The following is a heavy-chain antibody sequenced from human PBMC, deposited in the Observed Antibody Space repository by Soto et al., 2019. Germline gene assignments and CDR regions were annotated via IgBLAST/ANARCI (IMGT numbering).Heavy chain of an antibody. J-gene: IGHJ5*02. D-gene: IGHD2-21*01. CDR2: IYHTGTT. CDR1: GGSINSGGYS. V-gene: IGHV4-30-2*01. CDR3: ARLGAYYQFLDP. Sequence: TLSLTCTVSGGSINSGGYSWTWIRQPPGKGLEWIGFIYHTGTTYYNPSLKSRVTISVDRSKNQFSLKLNSVTAADTAVYYCARLGAYYQFLDPWAPRTLVTVSS.